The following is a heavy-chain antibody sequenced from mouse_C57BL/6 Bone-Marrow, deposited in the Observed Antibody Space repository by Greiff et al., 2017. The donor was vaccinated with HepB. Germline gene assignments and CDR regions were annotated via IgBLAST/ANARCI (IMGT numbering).Heavy chain of an antibody. Sequence: EVMLVESGEGLVKPGGSLKLSCAASGFTFSSYAMSWVRQTPEKRLEWVAYISSGGDYIYYADTVKGRFTISRDNARNTLYLQMSSLKSEDTAMYYCTRVALLGAWFAYWGQGTLVTVSA. CDR3: TRVALLGAWFAY. CDR2: ISSGGDYI. D-gene: IGHD1-1*01. V-gene: IGHV5-9-1*02. J-gene: IGHJ3*01. CDR1: GFTFSSYA.